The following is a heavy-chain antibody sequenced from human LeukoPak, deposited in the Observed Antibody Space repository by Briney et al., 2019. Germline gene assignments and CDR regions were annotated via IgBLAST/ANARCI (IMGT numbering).Heavy chain of an antibody. CDR1: GYTFTSYD. Sequence: ASVKVSCKASGYTFTSYDINWMRQATGQGLEWMGWMNPNSGNTGYAQKFQGRVTMTRNTSISTAYMELSSLRSEDTAVYYCARGRRARFPGYSSSWYSRGPFDYWGQGTLVTVSS. V-gene: IGHV1-8*01. CDR3: ARGRRARFPGYSSSWYSRGPFDY. D-gene: IGHD6-13*01. CDR2: MNPNSGNT. J-gene: IGHJ4*02.